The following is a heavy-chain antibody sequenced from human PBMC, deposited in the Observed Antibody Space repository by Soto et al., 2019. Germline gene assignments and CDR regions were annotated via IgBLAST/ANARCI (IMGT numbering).Heavy chain of an antibody. J-gene: IGHJ4*02. CDR3: AREWGDSYGFDY. Sequence: QVQLVQSGAEVKKPGASVKVSCKASGYTFTSYDINWVRQATGQGREWMGWMNPHSGNTGYAQKFQGRVTMSRNTSISTAYMGLSGLRSEATAVYYCAREWGDSYGFDYWGQGTLVTVSS. D-gene: IGHD5-18*01. CDR1: GYTFTSYD. CDR2: MNPHSGNT. V-gene: IGHV1-8*01.